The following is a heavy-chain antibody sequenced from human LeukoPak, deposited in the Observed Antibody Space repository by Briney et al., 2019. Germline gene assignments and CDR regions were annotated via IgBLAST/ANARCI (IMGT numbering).Heavy chain of an antibody. CDR3: AKMERIVVVPAAISSFDD. V-gene: IGHV3-30*02. Sequence: PGGSLRLSCAASGFTFSSYGMHWVRPAPGRGLEGVAFIRYDGSNKYYADSVKGRFTISRDNSKNTSYLLMNSLRAEDTAIYFCAKMERIVVVPAAISSFDDWGQETLVTVSS. CDR2: IRYDGSNK. D-gene: IGHD2-2*01. J-gene: IGHJ4*02. CDR1: GFTFSSYG.